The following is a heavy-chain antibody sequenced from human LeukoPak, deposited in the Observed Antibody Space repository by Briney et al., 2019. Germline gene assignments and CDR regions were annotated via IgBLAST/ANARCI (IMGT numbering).Heavy chain of an antibody. CDR2: ISYSGSTT. CDR1: GFTFTNFE. Sequence: GGSLRLSCAASGFTFTNFEMNWVRQAPGKGLEWVSYISYSGSTTSHADSVKGRFTISRDNAKNSLYLQMNSLRAEDTAVYYCARAGPPAFDPWSQGTLVTVSS. V-gene: IGHV3-48*03. CDR3: ARAGPPAFDP. J-gene: IGHJ5*02.